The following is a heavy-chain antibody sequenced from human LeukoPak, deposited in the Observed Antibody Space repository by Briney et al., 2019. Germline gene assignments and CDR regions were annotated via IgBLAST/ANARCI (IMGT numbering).Heavy chain of an antibody. D-gene: IGHD3-10*01. CDR3: AKRRGQGPVTREFDY. CDR2: ISTDGGTT. Sequence: GGSLRLSCAASVFTFCTYAMSWVRQAPGEGLEWVSIISTDGGTTHYAESVKGRFTISRDNSKNTLYLQMNSLRAEDTAVYYCAKRRGQGPVTREFDYWGQGTLVTVSS. V-gene: IGHV3-23*01. CDR1: VFTFCTYA. J-gene: IGHJ4*02.